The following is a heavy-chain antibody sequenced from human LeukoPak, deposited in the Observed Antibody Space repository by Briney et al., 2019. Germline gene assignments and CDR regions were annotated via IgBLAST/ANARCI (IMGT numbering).Heavy chain of an antibody. CDR1: GGSISSSSYY. D-gene: IGHD3-22*01. CDR2: IYYSGST. Sequence: SETLSLTCTVSGGSISSSSYYWGWIRQPPGKGLEWIGSIYYSGSTYYNPSLKSRVTISVDTSKNQFSLKLSSVTAADTAVYYCARHQNYYDSSGYPPFDYWDQGTLVTVSS. V-gene: IGHV4-39*01. CDR3: ARHQNYYDSSGYPPFDY. J-gene: IGHJ4*02.